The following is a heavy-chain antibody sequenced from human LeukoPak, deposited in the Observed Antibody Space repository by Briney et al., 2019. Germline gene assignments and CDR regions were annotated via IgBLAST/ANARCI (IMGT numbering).Heavy chain of an antibody. CDR1: GGSFSGYY. CDR2: INHSGST. J-gene: IGHJ4*02. Sequence: SETLSLTCAVYGGSFSGYYWSWIRQPPGKGPEWIGEINHSGSTNYNPSLKSRVTISVDTSKNQFSLKLSSVTAADTAVYYCARSRRRGYYYDSSGPVHFDYWGQGTLVTVSS. V-gene: IGHV4-34*01. CDR3: ARSRRRGYYYDSSGPVHFDY. D-gene: IGHD3-22*01.